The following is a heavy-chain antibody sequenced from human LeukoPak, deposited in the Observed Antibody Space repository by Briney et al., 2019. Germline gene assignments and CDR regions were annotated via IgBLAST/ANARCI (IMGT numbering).Heavy chain of an antibody. D-gene: IGHD6-19*01. V-gene: IGHV3-23*01. CDR3: AKDFLFSEQWLVPVGDY. Sequence: GGSLRLSCAASGLTFSSYAMSWVRQAPGKGLEWVSAISGSGGSTYYADSVKGRFTISRDNSKNTLYLQMNSLRAEDTAVYYCAKDFLFSEQWLVPVGDYWGQGTLVTVSS. J-gene: IGHJ4*02. CDR2: ISGSGGST. CDR1: GLTFSSYA.